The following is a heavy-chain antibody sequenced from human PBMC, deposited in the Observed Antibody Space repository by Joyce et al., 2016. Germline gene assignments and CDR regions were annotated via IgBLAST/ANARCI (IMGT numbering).Heavy chain of an antibody. CDR3: ARGPMPPYAFDV. CDR1: GYSFSDSY. J-gene: IGHJ3*01. D-gene: IGHD2-2*01. Sequence: QVNLVQSGAEVKKPGASVKVSCKASGYSFSDSYIHWVRQAPGQGLQGKGRINPDTGDTMYAQKFQGRVTLTRDTFISTVYMEVSRLRSDDTAVYFCARGPMPPYAFDVWGQGTLVTVST. V-gene: IGHV1-2*06. CDR2: INPDTGDT.